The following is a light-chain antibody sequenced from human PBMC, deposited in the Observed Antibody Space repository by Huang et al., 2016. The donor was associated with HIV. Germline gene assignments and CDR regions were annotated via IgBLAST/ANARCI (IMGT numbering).Light chain of an antibody. Sequence: DIQMTQSPSSLSASVGDRVTITCRASQSISSYLNWYQQKPGKAPKLLIYAASSLQSGVPSRCSGSGSGTAFTLTISSLQPEDFATYYCQQSYSTPPITFGQGTRLEIK. CDR2: AAS. CDR1: QSISSY. CDR3: QQSYSTPPIT. V-gene: IGKV1-39*01. J-gene: IGKJ5*01.